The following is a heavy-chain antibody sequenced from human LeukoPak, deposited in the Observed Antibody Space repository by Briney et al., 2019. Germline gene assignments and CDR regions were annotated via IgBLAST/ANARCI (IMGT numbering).Heavy chain of an antibody. V-gene: IGHV3-23*01. CDR1: GFTFSSYA. CDR2: ISGSGGST. J-gene: IGHJ3*02. D-gene: IGHD1-26*01. CDR3: AKDLPPYSGSPPSAFDI. Sequence: QTGGSLRLSCAASGFTFSSYAMSWVRQAPGKGLEWVSAISGSGGSTYYADSVKGRFTISRDNSKNTLYLQMNSLRAEDTAVYYSAKDLPPYSGSPPSAFDIWGQGTMVTVSS.